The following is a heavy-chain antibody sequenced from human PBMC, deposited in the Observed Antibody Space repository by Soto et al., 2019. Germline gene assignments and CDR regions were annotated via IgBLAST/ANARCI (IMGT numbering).Heavy chain of an antibody. CDR2: ISASYGNT. Sequence: GASVQVSCKASGYTFSSYGISWVRQAPGQGLEWMGWISASYGNTDYAQCLQGRIIMTTDSSTSTSFMELRIMRSDDTAFYYCAIGIEGDYDILTGYYAYYYYGMDVWGQGTTVTVSS. D-gene: IGHD3-9*01. CDR3: AIGIEGDYDILTGYYAYYYYGMDV. V-gene: IGHV1-18*01. CDR1: GYTFSSYG. J-gene: IGHJ6*02.